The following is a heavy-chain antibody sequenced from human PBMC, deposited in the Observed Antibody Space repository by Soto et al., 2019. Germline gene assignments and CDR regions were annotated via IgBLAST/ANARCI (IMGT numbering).Heavy chain of an antibody. D-gene: IGHD2-8*01. CDR1: GYTFTSYG. CDR2: ISAYNGNT. Sequence: QVQLVQSGAEVKKPGASVKVSCKASGYTFTSYGISWVRQAPGQGLEWMGWISAYNGNTNYAQKLQGRVTMTTDTSTSTAYMELRSLRSDDTAVYYCASIEVGYCTNGVCPSGYWGQGTLVTVSS. V-gene: IGHV1-18*01. J-gene: IGHJ4*02. CDR3: ASIEVGYCTNGVCPSGY.